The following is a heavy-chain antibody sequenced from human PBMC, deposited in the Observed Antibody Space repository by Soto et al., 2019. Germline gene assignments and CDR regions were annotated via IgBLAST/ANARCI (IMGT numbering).Heavy chain of an antibody. Sequence: GGSLRLSCAASGFTFSNYAMSWVRQAPGKGLEWVSIIGGNTHYADSVKGRFTISRDNSKNTLYLQMNSLRAEDTVVYFCAQGHHYGAAAYFDYWGQGTLVTVSS. D-gene: IGHD3-10*01. CDR1: GFTFSNYA. J-gene: IGHJ4*02. CDR3: AQGHHYGAAAYFDY. V-gene: IGHV3-23*01. CDR2: IGGNT.